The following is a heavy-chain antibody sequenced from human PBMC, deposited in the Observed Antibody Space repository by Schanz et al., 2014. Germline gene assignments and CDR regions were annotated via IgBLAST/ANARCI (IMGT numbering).Heavy chain of an antibody. D-gene: IGHD6-13*01. J-gene: IGHJ6*02. Sequence: QVQLVESGGGVVQPGSALRLSCEAYGSTFSSYAMHWVRQAPGKGLGWVAVISYDGSNKYYADSVKGRFTISRDNSKNTLYLQMNSLRAEDTSVYFCARVRRRIATPSTPSFRNYYYYAMDVWGQGTTVTVS. CDR3: ARVRRRIATPSTPSFRNYYYYAMDV. CDR1: GSTFSSYA. CDR2: ISYDGSNK. V-gene: IGHV3-30-3*01.